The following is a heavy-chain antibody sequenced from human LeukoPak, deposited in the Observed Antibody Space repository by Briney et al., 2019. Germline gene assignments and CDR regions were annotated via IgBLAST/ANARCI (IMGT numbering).Heavy chain of an antibody. J-gene: IGHJ4*02. CDR2: INPNSGGT. CDR1: GYTFTGYY. CDR3: ARDYFTANDY. Sequence: GASVKVSCKASGYTFTGYYIHWVRRAPGQGLEWMGWINPNSGGTNYAQKLQGRVTMTRDTSISTAYMELSRLRSDDTAVYYCARDYFTANDYWGQGTLVTVSS. V-gene: IGHV1-2*02. D-gene: IGHD2-21*02.